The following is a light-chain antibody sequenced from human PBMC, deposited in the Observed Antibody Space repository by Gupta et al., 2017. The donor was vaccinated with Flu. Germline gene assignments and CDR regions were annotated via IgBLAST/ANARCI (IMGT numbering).Light chain of an antibody. CDR1: SYNIGSTT. J-gene: IGLJ3*02. Sequence: QSVLTQPPSASGTPGQWFTISCSGSSYNIGSTTVNWYQQIPGTAPNLLMYSNSQRPSGVPDRFSGSKSGTSASLAISGLQSEDEADYYCAAWDDSLNAWVFGGGTKLTVL. CDR3: AAWDDSLNAWV. V-gene: IGLV1-44*01. CDR2: SNS.